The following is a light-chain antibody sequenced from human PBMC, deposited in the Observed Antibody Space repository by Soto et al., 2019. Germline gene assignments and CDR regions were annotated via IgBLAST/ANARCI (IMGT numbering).Light chain of an antibody. CDR3: MQRLQTLYT. CDR2: LGS. Sequence: VMTQSPLSLPVTPGESASISCRSSQSLEHGNGNNYLDWDLQMPGQSPQLLIYLGSNRASGVPERVSGSESGTDFTLKISRVEAEDVGVHCCMQRLQTLYTFGQGTKLEIK. CDR1: QSLEHGNGNNY. V-gene: IGKV2-28*01. J-gene: IGKJ2*01.